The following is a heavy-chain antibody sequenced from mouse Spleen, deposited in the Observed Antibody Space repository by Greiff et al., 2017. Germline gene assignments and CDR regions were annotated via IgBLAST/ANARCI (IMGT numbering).Heavy chain of an antibody. D-gene: IGHD4-1*01. V-gene: IGHV5-17*01. Sequence: EVKLMESGGGLVKPGGSLKLSCAASGFTFSDYGMHWVRQAPEKGLEWVAYISSGSSTIYYADTVKGRFTISRDNAKNTLFLQMTSLRSEDTAMYYCATGTGFAYWGQGTLVTVSA. CDR3: ATGTGFAY. J-gene: IGHJ3*01. CDR1: GFTFSDYG. CDR2: ISSGSSTI.